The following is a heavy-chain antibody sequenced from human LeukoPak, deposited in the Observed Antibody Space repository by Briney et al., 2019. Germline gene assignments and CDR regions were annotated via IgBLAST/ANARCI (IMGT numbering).Heavy chain of an antibody. D-gene: IGHD2-2*02. CDR3: AKVSGIVVVPAAIIDY. CDR2: ISGSGGST. J-gene: IGHJ4*02. Sequence: HPGGSLRLSCAASGFTFSSYAMSWVRQAPGKGLGWVSAISGSGGSTYYADSVKGRFTISRDNSKNTLYLQMNSLRAEDTAVYYCAKVSGIVVVPAAIIDYWGQGTLVTVSS. CDR1: GFTFSSYA. V-gene: IGHV3-23*01.